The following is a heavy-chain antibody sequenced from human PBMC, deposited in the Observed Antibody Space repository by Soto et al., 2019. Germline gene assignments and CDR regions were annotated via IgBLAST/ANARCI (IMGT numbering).Heavy chain of an antibody. CDR2: ISAHNGNT. D-gene: IGHD1-1*01. CDR1: GYAFTTYG. V-gene: IGHV1-18*01. Sequence: QVQLVQSGAEVKKPGASVKVSCKGSGYAFTTYGITWVRQAPGQGLEWMGWISAHNGNTNYAQKLQGRVTVTRDTSTSTAYMELRSLRSDDTAVYYCAGGRYGDYLGQGALVTVSS. J-gene: IGHJ4*02. CDR3: AGGRYGDY.